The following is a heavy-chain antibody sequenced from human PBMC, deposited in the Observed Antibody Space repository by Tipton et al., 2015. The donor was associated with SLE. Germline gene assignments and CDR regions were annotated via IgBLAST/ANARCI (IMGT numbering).Heavy chain of an antibody. J-gene: IGHJ4*02. D-gene: IGHD6-13*01. Sequence: TLSLICAVYGGSFSGYYWSWIRLTPGKGLEWIGEINHSGSTNYNPSLKSRVNISVDTSKNQFSLKLSSVTAADTAVYYCARDISSSWYSFDYWGQGTQVTVSS. CDR1: GGSFSGYY. V-gene: IGHV4-34*01. CDR2: INHSGST. CDR3: ARDISSSWYSFDY.